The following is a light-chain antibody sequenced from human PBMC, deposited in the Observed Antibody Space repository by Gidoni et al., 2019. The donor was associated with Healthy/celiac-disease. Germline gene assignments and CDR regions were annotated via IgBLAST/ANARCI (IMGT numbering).Light chain of an antibody. V-gene: IGLV1-47*01. CDR2: RNN. J-gene: IGLJ3*02. CDR3: AAWDDSLSGPV. CDR1: SSNIGSNY. Sequence: ISCSGSSSNIGSNYVYWYQQLPGTAPKLLIYRNNQRPSGVPDRFSGSKSGTSASLAISGLRSEDEADYYCAAWDDSLSGPVFGGGTKLTV.